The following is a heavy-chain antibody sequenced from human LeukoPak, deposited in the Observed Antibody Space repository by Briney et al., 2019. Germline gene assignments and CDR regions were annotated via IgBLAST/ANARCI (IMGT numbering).Heavy chain of an antibody. D-gene: IGHD6-19*01. CDR3: AKGGGWDAFDI. CDR1: GDSISSSY. Sequence: PSETLSLTCTISGDSISSSYWSWIRQPSGKGLEWIGYTYNSGSTNYNPSLKSRVTISVDSSKNQFSLRLNSVTAADTAVYYCAKGGGWDAFDIWGQGTMVTVSS. J-gene: IGHJ3*02. V-gene: IGHV4-59*08. CDR2: TYNSGST.